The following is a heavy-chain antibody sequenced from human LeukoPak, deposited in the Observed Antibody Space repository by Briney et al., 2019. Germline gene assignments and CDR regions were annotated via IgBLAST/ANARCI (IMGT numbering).Heavy chain of an antibody. Sequence: ASVKVSCKASGGTFSSYAISWVRQAPGQGIEWMGGIIPIFGTANYAQKFQGRVTITADESTSTAYMELSSLRSEDTAVYYCARAYGYCSSTSCQYAYYYYGMDVWGKGTTVTVSS. D-gene: IGHD2-2*03. V-gene: IGHV1-69*01. J-gene: IGHJ6*04. CDR3: ARAYGYCSSTSCQYAYYYYGMDV. CDR2: IIPIFGTA. CDR1: GGTFSSYA.